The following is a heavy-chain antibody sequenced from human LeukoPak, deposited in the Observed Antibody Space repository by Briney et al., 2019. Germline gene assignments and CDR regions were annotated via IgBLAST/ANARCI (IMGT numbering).Heavy chain of an antibody. CDR1: GFTFSSYS. Sequence: GGSLRLSCAASGFTFSSYSMNWVRQAPGKGLEWVSSISSSSSYIYYADSVKGRFTISRDNAKNSLYLQMNSLRAEDTAVYYCARDDGSSIAVADTFDYWGQGTLVTVSS. D-gene: IGHD6-19*01. V-gene: IGHV3-21*01. CDR2: ISSSSSYI. CDR3: ARDDGSSIAVADTFDY. J-gene: IGHJ4*02.